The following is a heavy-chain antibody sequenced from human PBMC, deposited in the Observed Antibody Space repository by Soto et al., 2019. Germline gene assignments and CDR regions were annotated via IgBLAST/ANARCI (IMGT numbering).Heavy chain of an antibody. Sequence: ASVKVSCKASGGTFSSYAISWVRQAPGQGLEWMGGIIPIFGTANYAQKFQGRVTITADESTSTAYMELSSLRSEDTAVYYCAARDDFWSGPDYYYYYGMDVWGQGTTVTVSS. D-gene: IGHD3-3*01. CDR3: AARDDFWSGPDYYYYYGMDV. V-gene: IGHV1-69*13. CDR1: GGTFSSYA. CDR2: IIPIFGTA. J-gene: IGHJ6*02.